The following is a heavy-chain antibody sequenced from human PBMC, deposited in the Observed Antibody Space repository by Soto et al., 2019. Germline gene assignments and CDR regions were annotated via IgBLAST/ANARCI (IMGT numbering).Heavy chain of an antibody. D-gene: IGHD2-15*01. CDR3: ARPPLPGYSIHFNS. CDR1: GYIFIDYW. J-gene: IGHJ4*02. Sequence: PGESLKISCQSSGYIFIDYWIGWVRQLPGKGLEWMGIVYPRDSDARYRPSFQGQVTISADRYTGTAFLPWRSLKASDTALYYCARPPLPGYSIHFNSWGQGTLVTVS. V-gene: IGHV5-51*01. CDR2: VYPRDSDA.